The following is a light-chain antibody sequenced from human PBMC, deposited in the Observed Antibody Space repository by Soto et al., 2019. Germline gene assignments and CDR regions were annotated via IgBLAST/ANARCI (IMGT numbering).Light chain of an antibody. Sequence: QSVLTQPPSASGTPGQRVTISCSGSSSTIGSNSVYWYQHLPGMAPQLLIYSNDQRPSGVPDRFSGSKSGTSASLAISGLRSEDEADYYCVTWDDRLNSVVFGGGTKVTVL. CDR1: SSTIGSNS. CDR2: SND. CDR3: VTWDDRLNSVV. J-gene: IGLJ2*01. V-gene: IGLV1-47*02.